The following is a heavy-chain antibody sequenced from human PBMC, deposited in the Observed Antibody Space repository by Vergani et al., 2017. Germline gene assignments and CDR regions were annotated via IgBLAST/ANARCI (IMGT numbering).Heavy chain of an antibody. V-gene: IGHV3-7*01. CDR3: ASRFGGSYFGREQTWYFDL. J-gene: IGHJ2*01. D-gene: IGHD1-26*01. Sequence: VQLVESGGGVVQPGGSLRLSCAASGFTFSDYWMSWLRQTPGKGLEWVAYIKQDGSEKYYVDSVQGRFTISRDNAKNSLYLQMNSLRAEDTAVYYCASRFGGSYFGREQTWYFDLWGRGTLVTVSS. CDR2: IKQDGSEK. CDR1: GFTFSDYW.